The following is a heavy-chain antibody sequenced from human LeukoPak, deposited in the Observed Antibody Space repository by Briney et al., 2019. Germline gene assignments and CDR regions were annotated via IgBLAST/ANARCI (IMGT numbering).Heavy chain of an antibody. J-gene: IGHJ4*02. V-gene: IGHV4-59*01. D-gene: IGHD3-22*01. CDR3: ARVRSGYYYDSSGYAFDY. Sequence: SETLSLTCTVSGGSISSYYWSWIRQPPGKGLEWVGYIYYSGTTNYNPSLKSRVTLSVDTSKTQFSLKLSSVTAADTAVYYCARVRSGYYYDSSGYAFDYWGQGTLVTVSS. CDR1: GGSISSYY. CDR2: IYYSGTT.